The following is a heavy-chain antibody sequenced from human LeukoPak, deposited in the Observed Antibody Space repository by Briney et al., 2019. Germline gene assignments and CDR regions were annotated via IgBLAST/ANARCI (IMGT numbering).Heavy chain of an antibody. D-gene: IGHD3-10*01. Sequence: SETLSLTCAVSGGSFSGYYWSWIRQPAGKGLEWIGRIYTSGSTNYNPSLKSRVTMSVDTSKNQFSLKLSSVTAADTAVYYCARAPSSYGSGSYDDYWGQGTLVTVSS. CDR2: IYTSGST. V-gene: IGHV4-4*07. J-gene: IGHJ4*02. CDR1: GGSFSGYY. CDR3: ARAPSSYGSGSYDDY.